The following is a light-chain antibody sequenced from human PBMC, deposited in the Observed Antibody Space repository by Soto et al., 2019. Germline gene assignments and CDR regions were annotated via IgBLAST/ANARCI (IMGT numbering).Light chain of an antibody. CDR2: RNN. CDR1: SSNIGSNY. Sequence: QSVLTQPPSASGTPGQRGTISCSGSSSNIGSNYVYWYHHLPGTAPQLVIYRNNQRPSGVLDRISGSKSVTSASRAISGLRSEDEAEYYCAGWGGRLSGLVVGRGSKLT. V-gene: IGLV1-47*01. CDR3: AGWGGRLSGLV. J-gene: IGLJ6*01.